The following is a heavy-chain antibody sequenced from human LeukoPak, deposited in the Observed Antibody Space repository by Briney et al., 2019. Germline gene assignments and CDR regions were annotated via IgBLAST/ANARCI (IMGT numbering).Heavy chain of an antibody. D-gene: IGHD3-3*01. CDR1: GFAFSSYS. Sequence: GGSLRLSCAASGFAFSSYSMNWVRQAPGKGLEWVSSISSSSSYIYYADSVKGRFTISRDNAKNSLYLQMNSLRAEDTAVYYCARKYDFWSGYPLDYWGQGTLVTVSS. CDR3: ARKYDFWSGYPLDY. CDR2: ISSSSSYI. V-gene: IGHV3-21*01. J-gene: IGHJ4*02.